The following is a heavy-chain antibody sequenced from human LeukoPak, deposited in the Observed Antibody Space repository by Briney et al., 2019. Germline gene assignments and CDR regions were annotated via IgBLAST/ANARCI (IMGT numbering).Heavy chain of an antibody. Sequence: SVKVSCKASGGTFSSYAISWVRQAPGQGLEWMGRIIPILGIANYAQKFQGRVTITADKSTSTAYMELSSLRSEDTAVYYCARHYDSSGSTLDYWGQGTLVTVSS. CDR2: IIPILGIA. J-gene: IGHJ4*02. D-gene: IGHD3-22*01. CDR1: GGTFSSYA. CDR3: ARHYDSSGSTLDY. V-gene: IGHV1-69*04.